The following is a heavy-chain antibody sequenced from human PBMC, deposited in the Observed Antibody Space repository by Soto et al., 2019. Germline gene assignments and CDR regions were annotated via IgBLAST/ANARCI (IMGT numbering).Heavy chain of an antibody. Sequence: EVQLVESGGGLVQPGGSLRLSCAASGFTFSNYAMNWVRQAPGKGLEWVSYISHKSSAIYHADSVKGRFTISRGNAKNSLYLQMNSMRDEDTAVYYCARDPYSSTTVTRMDYWGQGTLVTVSS. D-gene: IGHD4-17*01. CDR1: GFTFSNYA. V-gene: IGHV3-48*02. J-gene: IGHJ4*02. CDR3: ARDPYSSTTVTRMDY. CDR2: ISHKSSAI.